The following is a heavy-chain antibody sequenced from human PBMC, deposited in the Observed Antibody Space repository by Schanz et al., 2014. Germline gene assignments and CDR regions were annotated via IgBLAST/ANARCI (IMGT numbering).Heavy chain of an antibody. Sequence: QVQLVESGGGVVQPWRSLRLSCAGSGFSFSGFGMHWVRQAPGKGLEWVAVISYDGRNKYFADSVKGRFTISRDNSNNTLSLQMNSLRNEDTAVYYCAKDRGGDYEVSYYYGMDVWGQGTTVTVSS. CDR3: AKDRGGDYEVSYYYGMDV. V-gene: IGHV3-30*18. CDR2: ISYDGRNK. CDR1: GFSFSGFG. J-gene: IGHJ6*02. D-gene: IGHD4-17*01.